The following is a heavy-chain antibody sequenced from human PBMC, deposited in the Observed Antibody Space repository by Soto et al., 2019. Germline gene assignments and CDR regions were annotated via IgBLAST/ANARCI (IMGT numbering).Heavy chain of an antibody. J-gene: IGHJ3*01. V-gene: IGHV1-18*01. D-gene: IGHD3-16*01. CDR2: IGPNSGST. CDR1: NYAFTYNA. CDR3: ATSSPGGVGQYVDAFDL. Sequence: QVQLVQSGPEVKKPGASVKVSCKASNYAFTYNAINWVRQAPGHGLEWMGWIGPNSGSTNYAQDLQGRVTMTTDTSTNTAYMELRSLRSDDTAIYSCATSSPGGVGQYVDAFDLWGQGTLVTVSS.